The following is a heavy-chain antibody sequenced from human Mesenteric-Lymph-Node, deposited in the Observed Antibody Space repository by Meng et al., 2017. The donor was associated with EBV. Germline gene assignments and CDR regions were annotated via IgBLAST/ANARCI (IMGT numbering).Heavy chain of an antibody. Sequence: VQLQQWGAGLLKPSETLSLTCAVFGGSFSDSCWNWIRQSPGKGLEWIGEIIHGGSPSYNPSLKSRVTISIDTSKNQLSLMLSSVTAADTAVYYCARRPTGIDYWGQGTLVTVSS. J-gene: IGHJ4*02. CDR1: GGSFSDSC. CDR3: ARRPTGIDY. V-gene: IGHV4-34*12. D-gene: IGHD2-8*02. CDR2: IIHGGSP.